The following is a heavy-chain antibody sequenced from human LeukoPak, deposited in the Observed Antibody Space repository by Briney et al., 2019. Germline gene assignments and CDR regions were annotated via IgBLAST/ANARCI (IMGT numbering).Heavy chain of an antibody. J-gene: IGHJ3*02. Sequence: GGSLRLSCAASGFTVSSNYMSWVRQAPGKGLEWVSVIYSGGSTYYADSVKGRFTISRDNSKNTLYLQMNSLRAEDTAAYYCARGSYGSGSYYIAFDIWGQGTMVTVSS. CDR3: ARGSYGSGSYYIAFDI. CDR2: IYSGGST. V-gene: IGHV3-66*02. CDR1: GFTVSSNY. D-gene: IGHD3-10*01.